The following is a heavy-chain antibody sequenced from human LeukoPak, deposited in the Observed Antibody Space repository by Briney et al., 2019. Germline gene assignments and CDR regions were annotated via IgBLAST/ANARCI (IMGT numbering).Heavy chain of an antibody. CDR2: IFYSGST. CDR1: GGSISSYY. J-gene: IGHJ6*02. D-gene: IGHD5-12*01. Sequence: SETLSLTCTVSGGSISSYYWSWIRQPPGKGLEWIGYIFYSGSTNYNPSLESRVTMSVDTSKNQFSLKLSSVTAADTAVYYCAREGRGYDYYYYGMDVWGQGTTVTVSS. V-gene: IGHV4-59*12. CDR3: AREGRGYDYYYYGMDV.